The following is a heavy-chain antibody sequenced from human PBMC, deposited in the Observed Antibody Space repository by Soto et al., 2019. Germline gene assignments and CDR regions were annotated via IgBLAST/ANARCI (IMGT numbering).Heavy chain of an antibody. CDR3: AKGEYYYSRSGYYIFDS. J-gene: IGHJ4*02. CDR2: ISHDGTNK. D-gene: IGHD3-22*01. Sequence: PGGSLRLSCEVSGFTFSAYVMHWVRQAPGKGLEWVAAISHDGTNKNYGDSVKGRFTISRDNSKKTLYLQMNSLRPEDTALYYCAKGEYYYSRSGYYIFDSWGQGTLVTVSS. CDR1: GFTFSAYV. V-gene: IGHV3-30*18.